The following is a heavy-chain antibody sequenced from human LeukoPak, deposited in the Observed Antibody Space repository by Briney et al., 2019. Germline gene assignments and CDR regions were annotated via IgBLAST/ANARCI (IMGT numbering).Heavy chain of an antibody. D-gene: IGHD3-3*01. Sequence: SGTLSLTCAVSGYSISSEYYWGWIRQPPGKGLEWIGSIYHSGSTYYNPSLKSRVTMPVDTSKNQFSLKLTSVTAADTAVYYCARQNGFGEEFDYWGQGTLVTVSS. CDR1: GYSISSEYY. V-gene: IGHV4-38-2*01. CDR3: ARQNGFGEEFDY. CDR2: IYHSGST. J-gene: IGHJ4*02.